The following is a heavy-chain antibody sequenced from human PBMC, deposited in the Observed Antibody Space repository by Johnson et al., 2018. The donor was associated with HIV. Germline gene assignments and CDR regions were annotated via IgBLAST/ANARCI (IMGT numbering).Heavy chain of an antibody. Sequence: QVQLVESGGGGVQPGRSLRLSCAASGFTFSSYAMHWVRRAPGKGLEWLAVVSYDGSNKYYADSVKGRFTISRDNSKNTLYLQMNSLRAEDTAVYYCAKGLGRAAAGTRNAFDIWGQGTMVTVSS. CDR1: GFTFSSYA. CDR3: AKGLGRAAAGTRNAFDI. CDR2: VSYDGSNK. V-gene: IGHV3-30-3*01. D-gene: IGHD6-13*01. J-gene: IGHJ3*02.